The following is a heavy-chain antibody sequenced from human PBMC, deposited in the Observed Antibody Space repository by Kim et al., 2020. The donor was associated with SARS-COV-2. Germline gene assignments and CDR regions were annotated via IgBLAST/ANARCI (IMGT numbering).Heavy chain of an antibody. J-gene: IGHJ4*02. Sequence: SNKYYADSVKGRFTSSRDNSKNTLYLQMNSLRAEDTAVYYCAKDQGAIDYWGQGTLVTVSS. CDR2: SNK. V-gene: IGHV3-30*02. CDR3: AKDQGAIDY.